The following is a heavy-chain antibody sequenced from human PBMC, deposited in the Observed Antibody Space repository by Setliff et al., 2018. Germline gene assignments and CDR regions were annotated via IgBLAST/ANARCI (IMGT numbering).Heavy chain of an antibody. J-gene: IGHJ6*03. V-gene: IGHV7-4-1*02. CDR1: GYTFSTYA. CDR3: ARGSRFGTIVYRGDYYLDV. Sequence: ASVKVSCKGSGYTFSTYAIIWMRRAPGQGLEWMGWINTNTGNPSYAQGFTGRFVFSLDTSVSTAYLQISSLKAEDTAIYYCARGSRFGTIVYRGDYYLDVWGKGTTVTVSS. CDR2: INTNTGNP. D-gene: IGHD3-10*01.